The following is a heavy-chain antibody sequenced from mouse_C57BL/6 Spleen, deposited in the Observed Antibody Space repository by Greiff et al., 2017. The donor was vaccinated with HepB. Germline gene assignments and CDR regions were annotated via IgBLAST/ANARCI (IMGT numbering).Heavy chain of an antibody. Sequence: VKLQQPGAELVMPGASVKLSCKASGYTFTSYWMHWVKQRPGQGLEWIGEIDPSDSYTNYNQKFKGKSTLTVDKSSSTAYMQLSSLTSEDSAVYYCARSSGYLFAYWGQGTLVTVSA. J-gene: IGHJ3*01. CDR2: IDPSDSYT. V-gene: IGHV1-69*01. D-gene: IGHD3-2*02. CDR3: ARSSGYLFAY. CDR1: GYTFTSYW.